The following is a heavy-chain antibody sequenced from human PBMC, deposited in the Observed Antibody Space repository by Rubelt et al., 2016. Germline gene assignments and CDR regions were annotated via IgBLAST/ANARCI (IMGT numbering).Heavy chain of an antibody. CDR1: GFTFSNYA. D-gene: IGHD1-14*01. CDR3: AKLTGLSVGPKDY. Sequence: EVQLVESGGGLVQPGGSLRLSCAASGFTFSNYAMSWVRQAPGKGLEWVSAISGSGGSTNYADSVKGRFTISRDNSKNTLFLQMNSLTAEDTAVYFCAKLTGLSVGPKDYWGQGTLVTVSS. CDR2: ISGSGGST. J-gene: IGHJ4*02. V-gene: IGHV3-23*04.